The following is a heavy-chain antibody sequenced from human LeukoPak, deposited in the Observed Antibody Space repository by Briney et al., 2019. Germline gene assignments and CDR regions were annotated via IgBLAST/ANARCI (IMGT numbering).Heavy chain of an antibody. D-gene: IGHD3-3*01. CDR1: GYTFTSYD. J-gene: IGHJ6*03. CDR2: MKPKSGNT. CDR3: ARGLRGRFLESLQSNYYYYYMDV. V-gene: IGHV1-8*01. Sequence: SVKVSYKASGYTFTSYDINWVRQATGQGLEWMEWMKPKSGNTGYAQKFQGRVTMTRNTSISTACMELSSLRSEDTAVYYCARGLRGRFLESLQSNYYYYYMDVWGKGTTVTVSS.